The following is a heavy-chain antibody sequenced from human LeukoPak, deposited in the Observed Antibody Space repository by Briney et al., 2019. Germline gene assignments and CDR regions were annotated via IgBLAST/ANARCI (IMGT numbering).Heavy chain of an antibody. CDR1: GYTFTSYG. CDR3: ARYKYSSSSGFGFDY. D-gene: IGHD6-6*01. Sequence: ASVKVSCKASGYTFTSYGISWVRQAPGQGLEWMGWISAYNGNTNYAQKLQGRVTMTTDTSTSTAYMELRSLRSDDTAVYYCARYKYSSSSGFGFDYWGQGTLVTVSS. V-gene: IGHV1-18*01. J-gene: IGHJ4*02. CDR2: ISAYNGNT.